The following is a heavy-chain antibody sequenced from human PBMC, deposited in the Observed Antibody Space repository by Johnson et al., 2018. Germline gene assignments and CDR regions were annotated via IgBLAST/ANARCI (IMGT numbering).Heavy chain of an antibody. CDR3: ASQPGGTQR. CDR1: GFTFSRYW. D-gene: IGHD1-14*01. V-gene: IGHV3-7*01. Sequence: EVQLVETGGGVVQPGGSLRLSCAASGFTFSRYWMSWVRQAPGKGLEWVANIKPDGSEKYYVDSVKGRFNFSRDNAKNSLYLQMNSMRADDTAVYYCASQPGGTQRWGQGTLVTVSS. CDR2: IKPDGSEK. J-gene: IGHJ1*01.